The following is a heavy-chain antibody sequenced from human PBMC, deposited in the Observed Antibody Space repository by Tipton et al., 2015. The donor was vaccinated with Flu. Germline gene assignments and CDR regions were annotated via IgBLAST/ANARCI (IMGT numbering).Heavy chain of an antibody. CDR2: TRFESKK. D-gene: IGHD1-26*01. CDR1: GFTFSNDG. CDR3: VRPGRTKTGSYSSWYLDL. Sequence: QLVQSGGGVVQPGESLRLFCATSGFTFSNDGMHWVRQAPGKGLEWVAFTRFESKKYYADSVKGRFTISRDYSKNTLYLQMNSLRAEDTAVYYCVRPGRTKTGSYSSWYLDLWGRGTLVTVSS. J-gene: IGHJ2*01. V-gene: IGHV3-30*02.